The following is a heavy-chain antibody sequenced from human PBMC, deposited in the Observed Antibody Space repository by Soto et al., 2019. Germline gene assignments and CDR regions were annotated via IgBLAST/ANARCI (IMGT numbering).Heavy chain of an antibody. D-gene: IGHD3-9*01. CDR1: GYTFTSYG. CDR3: ARDLDYDILTGYPCFDY. J-gene: IGHJ4*02. Sequence: ASVKVSCKASGYTFTSYGISWVRQAPGQGLEWMGWISAYNGNTNYAQKIQGRVTMTTDTSTSTAYMELRSLRSDDTSLYYCARDLDYDILTGYPCFDYWGQGTLVTVSS. CDR2: ISAYNGNT. V-gene: IGHV1-18*01.